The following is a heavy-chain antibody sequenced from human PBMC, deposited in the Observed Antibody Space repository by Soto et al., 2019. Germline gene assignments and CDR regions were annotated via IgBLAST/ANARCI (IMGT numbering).Heavy chain of an antibody. CDR1: GASLSSYP. J-gene: IGHJ6*03. CDR2: IIPIVGLT. D-gene: IGHD2-8*02. V-gene: IGHV1-69*02. CDR3: ARPTGGHDAGGNYMDV. Sequence: QVHLVQSGSEVKKPGSSVKVSCRASGASLSSYPVTWVRQAPGQGLEWMGRIIPIVGLTNYAQKFQGRVTITADKSTSTAYMELSSLRSDDTAVYYRARPTGGHDAGGNYMDVWGKGTTVIVSS.